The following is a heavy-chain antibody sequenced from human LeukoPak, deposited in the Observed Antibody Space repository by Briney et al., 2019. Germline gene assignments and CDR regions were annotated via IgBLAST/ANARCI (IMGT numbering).Heavy chain of an antibody. CDR2: IHYTGKN. Sequence: SETLSLTCTVSGDSITAYYWNWVRQPPGKGLEWIGYIHYTGKNFYNPSLKSRITMSVDTSKSQFSLKLSSVTAADTAVYYCAKWHERQLALDSWGQGSLVTVSS. CDR1: GDSITAYY. J-gene: IGHJ4*02. CDR3: AKWHERQLALDS. D-gene: IGHD1-1*01. V-gene: IGHV4-59*01.